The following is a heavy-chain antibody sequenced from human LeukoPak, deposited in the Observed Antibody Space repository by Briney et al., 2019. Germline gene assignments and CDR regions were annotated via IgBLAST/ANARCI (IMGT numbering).Heavy chain of an antibody. J-gene: IGHJ4*02. V-gene: IGHV3-21*01. CDR3: VRGDGDLFDF. CDR2: ISKTSTNI. D-gene: IGHD4-17*01. CDR1: GFTFRTYN. Sequence: GGSLRLSCAASGFTFRTYNMNWVRQAPGKGLGWVSFISKTSTNIYYEDSVKGRFTISRDNAKNSIHLQMGSLRVEDTAVYYCVRGDGDLFDFWGQGTLVSVSS.